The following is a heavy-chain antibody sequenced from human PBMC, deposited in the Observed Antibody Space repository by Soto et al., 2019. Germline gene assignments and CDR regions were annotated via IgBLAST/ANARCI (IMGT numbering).Heavy chain of an antibody. CDR3: ARDRSYAMEV. CDR2: INGDASST. CDR1: GFSIRDYW. Sequence: LRLSCEASGFSIRDYWMHWVRQAPGEGLVWVSCINGDASSTTYADSVKGRFTISRDDAKNTVYLQMTSLRAEDTAVYFCARDRSYAMEVWGQGTRVPSP. J-gene: IGHJ6*02. V-gene: IGHV3-74*01.